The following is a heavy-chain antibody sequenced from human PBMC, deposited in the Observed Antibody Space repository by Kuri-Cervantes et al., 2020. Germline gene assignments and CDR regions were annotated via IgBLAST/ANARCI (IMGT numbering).Heavy chain of an antibody. V-gene: IGHV1-3*01. CDR3: ARGGPNGLNAFDI. D-gene: IGHD2-8*01. Sequence: ASVKVSCKASGYTFISYAMYWVRQAPGQRLEWMGWINAGNGKTKYSQKFQGRVTITRDTSASTAYMEVSSLRSEDTAVYYCARGGPNGLNAFDIWGQGTMVTVSS. J-gene: IGHJ3*02. CDR2: INAGNGKT. CDR1: GYTFISYA.